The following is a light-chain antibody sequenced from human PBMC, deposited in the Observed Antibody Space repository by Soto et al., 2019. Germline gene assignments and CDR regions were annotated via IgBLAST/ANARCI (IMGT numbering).Light chain of an antibody. V-gene: IGKV1-39*01. CDR2: GTS. Sequence: DIQLTQSPSSLSASVGDRVTITCRASQSISNSLNWYQQKPGKAPHLLIYGTSDLQGGVPSRFSGSGSGTEFTLNISSLQRDDFATYYCQQSHSSTWTFGQGTKVEIK. CDR1: QSISNS. CDR3: QQSHSSTWT. J-gene: IGKJ1*01.